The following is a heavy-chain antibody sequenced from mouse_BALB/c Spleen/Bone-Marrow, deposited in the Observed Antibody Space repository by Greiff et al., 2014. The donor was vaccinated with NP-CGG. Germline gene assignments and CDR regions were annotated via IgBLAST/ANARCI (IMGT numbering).Heavy chain of an antibody. V-gene: IGHV1-80*01. CDR3: AGDDGFAY. CDR2: IYPGDGDT. J-gene: IGHJ3*01. D-gene: IGHD2-12*01. Sequence: VQLVESGAELVRPGSSVKIPCKASGYAFSSYWMNWVKQRPGQGLEWIGQIYPGDGDTNYNGKFKGKATLTADKSSSTAYMQLSSLTSEDSAVYFCAGDDGFAYWGQGTLVTVSA. CDR1: GYAFSSYW.